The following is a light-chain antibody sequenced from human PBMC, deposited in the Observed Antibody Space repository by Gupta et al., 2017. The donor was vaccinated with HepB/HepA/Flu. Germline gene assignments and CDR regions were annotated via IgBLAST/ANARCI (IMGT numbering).Light chain of an antibody. CDR3: SSYTSSSNQV. V-gene: IGLV2-14*03. J-gene: IGLJ2*01. CDR2: DVS. Sequence: QSALTQPASVSGPPGQSITISCTGTSSDVGGYKYVSWYQQHPGKAPKLMIYDVSNRPSGVSNRFSGSKSANTASLTISGLQTEDEADYYCSSYTSSSNQVFGGGTKLTVL. CDR1: SSDVGGYKY.